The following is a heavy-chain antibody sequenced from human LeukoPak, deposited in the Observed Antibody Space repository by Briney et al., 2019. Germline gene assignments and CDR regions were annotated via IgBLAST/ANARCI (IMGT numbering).Heavy chain of an antibody. V-gene: IGHV1-24*01. CDR3: ATGDWGAFDI. CDR2: FDPEDGET. CDR1: GYTLTELS. J-gene: IGHJ3*02. D-gene: IGHD3-16*01. Sequence: ASVKVSCKVSGYTLTELSMHWVRQAPGKGLEWMGGFDPEDGETIYAQEFQGRVTMTEDTSTNTAYMELSSLRSEDTAVYYGATGDWGAFDIWGQGTMVTVSS.